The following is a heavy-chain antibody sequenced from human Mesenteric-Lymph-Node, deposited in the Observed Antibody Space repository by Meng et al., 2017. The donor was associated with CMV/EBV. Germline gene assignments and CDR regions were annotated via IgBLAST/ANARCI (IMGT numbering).Heavy chain of an antibody. CDR1: CCTFSITA. Sequence: SCCTFSITALTWVHHSPRPGLHWMVGLLPIFGTATYSPTFQGRVTIPADESTSPSYMELSSLRSEDTAVYYCARGATMIRGVKNWFDPWGQGTLVTV. J-gene: IGHJ5*02. D-gene: IGHD3-10*01. CDR3: ARGATMIRGVKNWFDP. V-gene: IGHV1-69*01. CDR2: LLPIFGTA.